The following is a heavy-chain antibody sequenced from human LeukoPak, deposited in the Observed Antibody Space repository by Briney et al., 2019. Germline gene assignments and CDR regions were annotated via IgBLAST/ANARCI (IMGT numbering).Heavy chain of an antibody. CDR3: ARVRDYGDYPPDY. Sequence: PGGSLRLSCAASGFTFSSYSMNWVRQAPGKGLEWVSYIGGSGTTIYYADSVKGRFTISRDNAKKSLYLQMSSLRAEDTAVCYCARVRDYGDYPPDYWGQGTLVTVSS. V-gene: IGHV3-48*01. J-gene: IGHJ4*02. CDR1: GFTFSSYS. CDR2: IGGSGTTI. D-gene: IGHD4-17*01.